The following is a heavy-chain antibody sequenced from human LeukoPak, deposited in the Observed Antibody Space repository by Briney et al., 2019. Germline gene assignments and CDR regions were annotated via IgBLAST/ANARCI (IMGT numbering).Heavy chain of an antibody. CDR2: IYYSGST. CDR1: GGSISGYY. V-gene: IGHV4-59*08. CDR3: ARGGRGLRYFDWLLHDY. Sequence: SETLSLTCTVSGGSISGYYWSWIRQPPGKGLEWIGYIYYSGSTNYDPSLKSRVTISVDTSKNQFSLKLSSVTAADTAVYYCARGGRGLRYFDWLLHDYWGQGTLVTVSS. D-gene: IGHD3-9*01. J-gene: IGHJ4*02.